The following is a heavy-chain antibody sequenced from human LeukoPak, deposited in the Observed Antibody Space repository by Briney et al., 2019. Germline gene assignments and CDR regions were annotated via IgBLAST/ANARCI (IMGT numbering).Heavy chain of an antibody. D-gene: IGHD6-19*01. V-gene: IGHV1-24*01. CDR3: ATGPPSYSSGWYDGLRY. Sequence: ASVKVSCKVSGYTLTELSMHWVRQAPGKGLEWMGGFDPEDGETIYAQKFQGRVTMTEDTSTDTAYMELSSLRSEDTAVYYCATGPPSYSSGWYDGLRYWGQGTLVTVSS. J-gene: IGHJ4*02. CDR2: FDPEDGET. CDR1: GYTLTELS.